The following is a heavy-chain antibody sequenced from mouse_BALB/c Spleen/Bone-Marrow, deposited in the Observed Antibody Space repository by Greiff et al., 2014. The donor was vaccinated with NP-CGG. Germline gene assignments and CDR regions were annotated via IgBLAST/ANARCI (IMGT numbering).Heavy chain of an antibody. CDR2: IDPANGNT. V-gene: IGHV14-3*02. Sequence: VQLKESGAELVKPGASVKLSCTASGFNIKDTYMHWVKQRPEQGLEWIGRIDPANGNTKYDPKFQGKATITADTSSNTAYLQLSSLISEDTAVYYCALYYDYDVGYWGQGTTLTVSS. D-gene: IGHD2-4*01. CDR1: GFNIKDTY. J-gene: IGHJ2*01. CDR3: ALYYDYDVGY.